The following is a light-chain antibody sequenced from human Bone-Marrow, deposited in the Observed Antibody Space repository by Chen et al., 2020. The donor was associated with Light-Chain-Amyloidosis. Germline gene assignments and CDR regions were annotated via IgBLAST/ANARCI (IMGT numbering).Light chain of an antibody. V-gene: IGKV1-39*01. J-gene: IGKJ4*02. CDR3: QQSYSLPLT. Sequence: DIRMSQSPSSLSASVGDKITISCRTSHHIENYLNWYQQKPGTAPKLLIFLASRLQSGVPSRFSGRGCGTSFTLTIDNLQPEDFATYYCQQSYSLPLTFGGGTKV. CDR1: HHIENY. CDR2: LAS.